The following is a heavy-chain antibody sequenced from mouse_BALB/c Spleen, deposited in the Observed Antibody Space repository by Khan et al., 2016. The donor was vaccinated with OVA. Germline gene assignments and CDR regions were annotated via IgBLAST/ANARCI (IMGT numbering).Heavy chain of an antibody. D-gene: IGHD3-3*01. V-gene: IGHV1-18*01. J-gene: IGHJ4*01. CDR1: GYTFTEYT. CDR2: INPKNGVT. Sequence: EVQLQQSGPELVKPGASVKISCKTSGYTFTEYTLHWMKQSHGKSLEWIGVINPKNGVTSYNQKFKGKATLTVDKSSSTAYMEFRRLTYEDSAVYYCARAAGRYWGQGTSVTVSS. CDR3: ARAAGRY.